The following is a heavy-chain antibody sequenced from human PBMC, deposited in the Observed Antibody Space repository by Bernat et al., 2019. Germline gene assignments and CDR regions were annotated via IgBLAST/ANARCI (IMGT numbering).Heavy chain of an antibody. D-gene: IGHD4-17*01. CDR2: FYNNGNT. J-gene: IGHJ4*02. V-gene: IGHV4-59*01. CDR3: ARGGYGDSSDYFDF. Sequence: QVQLQESGPGLVKPSETLSLTCSVSGDSISSNYWSWIRQPPGKRLEWIGYFYNNGNTNYNPSLKSRVTISGDTSKNQFTRRVRSVTAADTAVYYCARGGYGDSSDYFDFWGQGTLVTVYS. CDR1: GDSISSNY.